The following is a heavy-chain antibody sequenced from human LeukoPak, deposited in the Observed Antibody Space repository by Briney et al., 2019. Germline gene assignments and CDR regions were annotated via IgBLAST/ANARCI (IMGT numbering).Heavy chain of an antibody. D-gene: IGHD2-2*01. Sequence: SETLSLTCTVSGGSISSYYWSRIRQPAGKGPEWIGRIYTSGSTNYNPSLKSRVTMSVDTSKNQFSLKLSSVTAADTAVYYCARDRSWGYCSSTSCTRQINWFDPWGQGTLVTVSS. V-gene: IGHV4-4*07. J-gene: IGHJ5*02. CDR1: GGSISSYY. CDR3: ARDRSWGYCSSTSCTRQINWFDP. CDR2: IYTSGST.